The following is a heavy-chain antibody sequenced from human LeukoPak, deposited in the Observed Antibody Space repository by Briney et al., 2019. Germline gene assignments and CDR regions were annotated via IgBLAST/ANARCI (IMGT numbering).Heavy chain of an antibody. Sequence: GGSLRLSCAASGFTFSSYAMHWVRQAPGKGLEYVSAISSNGGSTYYANSVKGRFTISRDNSKNTLYLQMGSLRAEDMAVYYCARAGGFWGQGTLATVSS. J-gene: IGHJ4*02. CDR1: GFTFSSYA. D-gene: IGHD3-10*01. V-gene: IGHV3-64*01. CDR3: ARAGGF. CDR2: ISSNGGST.